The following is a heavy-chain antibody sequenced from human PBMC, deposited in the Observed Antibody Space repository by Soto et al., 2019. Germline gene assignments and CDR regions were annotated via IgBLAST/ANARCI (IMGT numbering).Heavy chain of an antibody. D-gene: IGHD2-21*01. V-gene: IGHV4-31*03. CDR2: IYHSGST. CDR3: ARVEATIRSLWYFDS. J-gene: IGHJ4*02. Sequence: RSLTCTVSGGSIRRSDYYWSWVRQFPGRGLEWIGYIYHSGSTFYNPSLMSRGVISVDTSRNQFSLSLTSVTAADTAVYYCARVEATIRSLWYFDSWGQGFRVTVSS. CDR1: GGSIRRSDYY.